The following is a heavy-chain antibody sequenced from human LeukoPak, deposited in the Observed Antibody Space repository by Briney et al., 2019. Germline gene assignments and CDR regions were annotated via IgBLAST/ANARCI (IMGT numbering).Heavy chain of an antibody. V-gene: IGHV4-59*01. CDR2: IYYSGST. CDR3: ARSYCSGGSCYNSDY. Sequence: SETLSLTCTVSGGSISSYYWSWIRQPPGKGLEWIGYIYYSGSTNYNPSLKSRVTISVDTSKNQFSLKLSSVTAADTAVYYCARSYCSGGSCYNSDYWGQGTLVTVSS. D-gene: IGHD2-15*01. J-gene: IGHJ4*02. CDR1: GGSISSYY.